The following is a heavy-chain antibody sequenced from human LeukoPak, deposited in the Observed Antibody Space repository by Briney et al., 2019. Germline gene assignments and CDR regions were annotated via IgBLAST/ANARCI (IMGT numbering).Heavy chain of an antibody. CDR2: ISDTGEST. CDR1: GFTFSIYA. CDR3: AKGYDILTGYFFDY. D-gene: IGHD3-9*01. J-gene: IGHJ4*02. V-gene: IGHV3-23*01. Sequence: GGSLRLSCAASGFTFSIYAMSWVRQAPGKGLEWASSISDTGESTYYADSAKGRFTISRDNSKNTLFLQMNTLGAEDAALYYCAKGYDILTGYFFDYWGQGTLVTVSS.